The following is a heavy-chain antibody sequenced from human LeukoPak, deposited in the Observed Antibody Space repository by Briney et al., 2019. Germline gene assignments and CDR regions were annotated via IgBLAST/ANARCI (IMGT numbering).Heavy chain of an antibody. J-gene: IGHJ6*02. Sequence: ASVKVSCTASGYTFTGYYMHWVRQAPGQGLEGMGWINPNSGGTNYAQKFQGRVTMTRDTSISTAYMELSRLRSDDTAVYYCARAVGYGSGSYSPYYYSGMDVWGQGTTVTVSS. CDR1: GYTFTGYY. V-gene: IGHV1-2*02. CDR2: INPNSGGT. CDR3: ARAVGYGSGSYSPYYYSGMDV. D-gene: IGHD3-10*01.